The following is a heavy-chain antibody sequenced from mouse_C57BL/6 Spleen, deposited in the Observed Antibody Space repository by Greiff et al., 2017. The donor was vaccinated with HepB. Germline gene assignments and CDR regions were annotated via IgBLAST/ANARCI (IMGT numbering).Heavy chain of an antibody. CDR2: IRSKSNNYAT. V-gene: IGHV10-1*01. CDR3: GRGFYPGYFDV. D-gene: IGHD1-1*01. Sequence: EVKLLESGGGLVQPQGSLKLSCAASGFSFNTYAMNWVRQAPGKGLEWVARIRSKSNNYATYYADSVKDRFTISRDDSESMLYLQMNNLKTEDTAMYYCGRGFYPGYFDVWGTGTTVTVSS. CDR1: GFSFNTYA. J-gene: IGHJ1*03.